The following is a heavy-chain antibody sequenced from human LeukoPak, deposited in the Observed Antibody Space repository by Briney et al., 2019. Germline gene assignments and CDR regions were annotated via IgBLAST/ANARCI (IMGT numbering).Heavy chain of an antibody. V-gene: IGHV1-2*06. CDR3: ARAPTTVYSYGCIDY. D-gene: IGHD5-18*01. Sequence: ASVKVSCKASGYTFTGYYMHWVRQAPGQGREWMGRINPNSGGTNYAQKFQGRVTMTRDTTISTAYMELSRLRSDDTAVYYCARAPTTVYSYGCIDYWGQGTLVTVSS. J-gene: IGHJ4*02. CDR2: INPNSGGT. CDR1: GYTFTGYY.